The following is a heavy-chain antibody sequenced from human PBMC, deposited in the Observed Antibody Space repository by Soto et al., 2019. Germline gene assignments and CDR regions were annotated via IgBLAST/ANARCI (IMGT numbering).Heavy chain of an antibody. V-gene: IGHV5-51*01. CDR2: IYPGDSDT. CDR1: GYSFTSYW. Sequence: GESLKISCKGSGYSFTSYWIGWVRQMPGKGLEWMGIIYPGDSDTRYSPSFQGQVTISADKSISTAYLQWSSLKASDTAMYYCARSYCNSTSCYSDAYDIWGQGTMVTVSS. D-gene: IGHD2-2*01. J-gene: IGHJ3*02. CDR3: ARSYCNSTSCYSDAYDI.